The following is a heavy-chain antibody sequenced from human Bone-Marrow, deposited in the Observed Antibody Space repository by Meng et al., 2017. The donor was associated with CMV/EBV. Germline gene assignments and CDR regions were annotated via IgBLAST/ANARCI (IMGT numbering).Heavy chain of an antibody. CDR2: ISYDGSNK. Sequence: QVPLVQAWTEVKKPGSSGWVSCRCTGDTFSSYAMHGARQAPGKGLEWVAVISYDGSNKYYADSVKGRFTISRDNSKNTLYLQMNSLRAEDTAVYYCARVDWSGYPGGFFDYWGQGTLVTVSS. CDR1: GDTFSSYA. D-gene: IGHD3-3*01. J-gene: IGHJ4*02. CDR3: ARVDWSGYPGGFFDY. V-gene: IGHV3-30-3*01.